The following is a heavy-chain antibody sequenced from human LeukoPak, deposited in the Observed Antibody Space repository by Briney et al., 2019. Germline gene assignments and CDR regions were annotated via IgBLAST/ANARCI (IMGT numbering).Heavy chain of an antibody. Sequence: GGSLRLSCAASGFTFSDYYMSWIRQAPGKGLEWVSYISSSGSTIYYADSVKGRFTTSRDNAKNSLYLQMNSLRAEDTAVYYCARCGHYDFWSGYPYYYYGMDVWGQGTTVTVSS. V-gene: IGHV3-11*01. CDR2: ISSSGSTI. D-gene: IGHD3-3*01. CDR1: GFTFSDYY. J-gene: IGHJ6*02. CDR3: ARCGHYDFWSGYPYYYYGMDV.